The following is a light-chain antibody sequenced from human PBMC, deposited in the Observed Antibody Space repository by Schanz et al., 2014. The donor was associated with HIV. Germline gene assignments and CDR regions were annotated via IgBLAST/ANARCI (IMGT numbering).Light chain of an antibody. CDR1: QSISSN. J-gene: IGKJ4*01. CDR3: QQYNNWPLT. Sequence: ETEMTQSPATLSVTPGERATLSCRASQSISSNLAWYQQRPGQAPRLLIYHASKRVTGIPTRFSGGGSGTEFTLTISGLQSEDFAVYYCQQYNNWPLTFGGGTKVEIK. CDR2: HAS. V-gene: IGKV3-15*01.